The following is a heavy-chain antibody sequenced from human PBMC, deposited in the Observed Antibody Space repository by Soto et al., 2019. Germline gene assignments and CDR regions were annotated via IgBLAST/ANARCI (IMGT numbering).Heavy chain of an antibody. CDR1: GGSISSGGYY. V-gene: IGHV4-31*11. Sequence: SETLSLTCAVSGGSISSGGYYWSWIRQYPGKGLEWIAYIYYSGSTYYNPSLKSRVTVSVDTSKNLFSLKLSSVNAADTAVYYCARLSHDYGDYFFDPWGQGTLVTVSS. D-gene: IGHD4-17*01. CDR3: ARLSHDYGDYFFDP. J-gene: IGHJ5*02. CDR2: IYYSGST.